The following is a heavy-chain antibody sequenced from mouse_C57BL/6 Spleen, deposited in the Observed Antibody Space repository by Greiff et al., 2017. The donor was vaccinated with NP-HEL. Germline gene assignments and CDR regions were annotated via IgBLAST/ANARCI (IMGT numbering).Heavy chain of an antibody. Sequence: EVQLVESGGGLVQPGGSLKLSCAASGFTFSDYYMYWVRQTPEKRLEWVAYISNGGGSTYYPDTVKGRFTISRDNAKNTLYLQMSRLKSEDTAMYYCARHELVGAMDYWGQGTSVTVSS. CDR2: ISNGGGST. CDR3: ARHELVGAMDY. D-gene: IGHD3-3*01. J-gene: IGHJ4*01. V-gene: IGHV5-12*01. CDR1: GFTFSDYY.